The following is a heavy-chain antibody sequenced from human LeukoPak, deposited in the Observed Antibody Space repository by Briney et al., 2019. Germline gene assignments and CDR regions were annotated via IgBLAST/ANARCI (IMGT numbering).Heavy chain of an antibody. V-gene: IGHV6-1*01. CDR3: ARGRSWPLDY. D-gene: IGHD6-13*01. J-gene: IGHJ4*02. CDR2: TYYRSKLSS. Sequence: SQTLSLTCALSGDIVSSNSAAWNWLRQSPSRGLEWLGRTYYRSKLSSDYAVSMESRIIINSDTSKNQFSLQLSSVTPVDTAVYYCARGRSWPLDYWGQGTLVTVSS. CDR1: GDIVSSNSAA.